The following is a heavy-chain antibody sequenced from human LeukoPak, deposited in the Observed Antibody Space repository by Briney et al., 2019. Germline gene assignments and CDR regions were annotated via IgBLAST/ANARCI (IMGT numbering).Heavy chain of an antibody. V-gene: IGHV4-34*01. D-gene: IGHD6-13*01. Sequence: SETLSLTCAVYGGSFSGYYWSWIRQPPGKGLEWIGEINHSGSTNYNPSLKSRVTISVDTSKNQFSLKLSSVTAADTAVYYCARLGSSWYLANWFDPWGQGTLVTVSS. CDR1: GGSFSGYY. CDR2: INHSGST. J-gene: IGHJ5*02. CDR3: ARLGSSWYLANWFDP.